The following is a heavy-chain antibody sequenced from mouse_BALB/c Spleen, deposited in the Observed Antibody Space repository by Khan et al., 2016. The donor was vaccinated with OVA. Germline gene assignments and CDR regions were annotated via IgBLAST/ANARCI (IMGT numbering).Heavy chain of an antibody. V-gene: IGHV3-2*02. J-gene: IGHJ2*01. CDR2: ISYSGST. Sequence: EVQLKESGPGLVKPSQSLSLTCTVTGYSITSGYGWNWIRQFPGNKLEWMGYISYSGSTNYNPSLKSRISITRDTTKNQFFLQLNSVTTEDTATYYCARTARIKYWGQGTTLTVSS. D-gene: IGHD1-2*01. CDR3: ARTARIKY. CDR1: GYSITSGYG.